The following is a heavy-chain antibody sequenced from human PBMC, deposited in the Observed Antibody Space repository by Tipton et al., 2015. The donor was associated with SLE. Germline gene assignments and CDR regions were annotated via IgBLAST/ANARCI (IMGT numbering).Heavy chain of an antibody. Sequence: TLSLPCTVSGDSVSSTNYYWAWIRQPPGKGLAWVGTIFNTGTTYYNSSLKSRVAISADPSKNQFSLTLMPVTGADTAAYFCSRARSDDTFWTDYFYFFYYLDAWVKGTTVTVSS. CDR1: GDSVSSTNYY. CDR3: SRARSDDTFWTDYFYFFYYLDA. J-gene: IGHJ6*03. V-gene: IGHV4-39*07. CDR2: IFNTGTT. D-gene: IGHD3/OR15-3a*01.